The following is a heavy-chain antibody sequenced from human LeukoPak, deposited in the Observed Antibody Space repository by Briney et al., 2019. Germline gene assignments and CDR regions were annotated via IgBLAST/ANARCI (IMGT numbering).Heavy chain of an antibody. J-gene: IGHJ3*02. CDR1: GDSFFTYC. Sequence: ESLKISWKGSGDSFFTYCDAWGRQMPGEGLEWMGIVYPGGSETRYSPSFQGQVTISADKSITTAYLQWGSLRGADTAIYYCARSPRDGYHDAFVIWGQGTMVTVFS. V-gene: IGHV5-51*01. CDR3: ARSPRDGYHDAFVI. CDR2: VYPGGSET. D-gene: IGHD5-24*01.